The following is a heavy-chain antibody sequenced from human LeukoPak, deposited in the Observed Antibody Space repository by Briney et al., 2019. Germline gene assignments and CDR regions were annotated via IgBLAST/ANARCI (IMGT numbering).Heavy chain of an antibody. J-gene: IGHJ4*02. CDR2: IHYTGIT. D-gene: IGHD2-2*01. V-gene: IGHV4-30-4*08. CDR1: GGSISSGAFY. CDR3: ARGTPSRSVDY. Sequence: SETLSLTCTVSGGSISSGAFYWSWIRQLPGKGLEWIGHIHYTGITDYNPSLNDPSLKSRVTMSVDTSKNQFSLKVSSVTAADTAVYYCARGTPSRSVDYWGQGTLVTVSS.